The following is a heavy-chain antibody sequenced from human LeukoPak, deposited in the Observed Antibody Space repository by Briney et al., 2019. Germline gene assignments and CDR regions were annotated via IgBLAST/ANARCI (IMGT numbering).Heavy chain of an antibody. D-gene: IGHD6-13*01. CDR3: AREGLGYSSSWPTGAFDI. J-gene: IGHJ3*02. Sequence: SETLSLTCTASGGSISSYYWSWIRQPPGRGLEWIGYIYYSGSTNYNPSLKSRVTISVDTSKNQFSLKLSSVTAADTAVYYCAREGLGYSSSWPTGAFDIWGQGTMVTVSS. CDR2: IYYSGST. CDR1: GGSISSYY. V-gene: IGHV4-59*13.